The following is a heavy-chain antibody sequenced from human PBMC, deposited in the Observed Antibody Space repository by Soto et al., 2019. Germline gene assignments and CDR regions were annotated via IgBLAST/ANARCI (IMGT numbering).Heavy chain of an antibody. Sequence: SETLSLTCTVSGGSISSYYWSWIRQPPEKGLEWIGYIYYSGSTNYNPSLKSRVTISVDTPKNQFSLKLSSVTAADTAVYYCARVGYYYDSSEPWGQGPLVTAPQ. V-gene: IGHV4-59*01. CDR1: GGSISSYY. J-gene: IGHJ5*02. D-gene: IGHD3-22*01. CDR3: ARVGYYYDSSEP. CDR2: IYYSGST.